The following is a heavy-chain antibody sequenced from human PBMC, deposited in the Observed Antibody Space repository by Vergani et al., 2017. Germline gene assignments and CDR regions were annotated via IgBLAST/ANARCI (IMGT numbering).Heavy chain of an antibody. CDR2: IYYSGST. J-gene: IGHJ3*02. CDR1: GGSISRGYYY. CDR3: ARHYDSSGYYFLSRGKDARAFDI. Sequence: QVQLQESGPGLVKPSQTLSLTCTVSGGSISRGYYYWSWIRQHPGKGLEWIGYIYYSGSTYYNPSLKSRVTISVDTSKNQFSLKLSSVTAADTAVYYCARHYDSSGYYFLSRGKDARAFDIWGQGTTVTVSS. D-gene: IGHD3-22*01. V-gene: IGHV4-30-4*08.